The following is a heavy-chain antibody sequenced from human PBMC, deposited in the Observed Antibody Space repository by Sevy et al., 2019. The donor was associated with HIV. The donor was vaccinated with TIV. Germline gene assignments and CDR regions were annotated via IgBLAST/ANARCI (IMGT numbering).Heavy chain of an antibody. CDR1: GFTFSSYE. J-gene: IGHJ6*02. CDR2: ISYDGSYE. Sequence: GGSLRLSCAASGFTFSSYEMHWVRQAPGKGLEWVAIISYDGSYEYYADSVKGRFTISRDNSKNTLYLRMNSLRPDDTAVDYWAREEVRRELTTGLYYYYYYYGMDVWGQGTTVTVSS. CDR3: AREEVRRELTTGLYYYYYYYGMDV. D-gene: IGHD4-17*01. V-gene: IGHV3-30-3*01.